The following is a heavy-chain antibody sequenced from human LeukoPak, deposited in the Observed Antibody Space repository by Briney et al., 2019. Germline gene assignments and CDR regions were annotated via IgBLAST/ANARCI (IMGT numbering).Heavy chain of an antibody. CDR1: GFTFSIYW. Sequence: GGSLRLSCEGSGFTFSIYWMSWVRQAPGKGLEWVANIKEDGSEKYHVDSVKGRFTISKDNTKNSLYLQMNSLRAEDTAVYYCTRDESWGQGTLVTVSS. V-gene: IGHV3-7*01. CDR3: TRDES. J-gene: IGHJ4*02. CDR2: IKEDGSEK.